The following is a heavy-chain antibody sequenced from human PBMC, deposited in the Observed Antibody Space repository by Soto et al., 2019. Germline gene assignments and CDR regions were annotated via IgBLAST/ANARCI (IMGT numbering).Heavy chain of an antibody. D-gene: IGHD5-12*01. V-gene: IGHV1-69*13. J-gene: IGHJ4*02. CDR2: IIPIFGTA. CDR3: ARDLDSRDGYNSGFFDY. Sequence: GASVKVSCKAPGGTFSSYAISWVRQAPGQGLDWMGGIIPIFGTANYAQKFQGRVTITADESTSTAYMELSSLRSEDTAVYYCARDLDSRDGYNSGFFDYWGQGTLVTVSS. CDR1: GGTFSSYA.